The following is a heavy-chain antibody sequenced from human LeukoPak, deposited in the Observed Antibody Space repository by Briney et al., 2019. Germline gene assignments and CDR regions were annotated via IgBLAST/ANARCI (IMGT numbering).Heavy chain of an antibody. CDR1: GFTVSSNY. CDR3: ARDLRYYFDY. J-gene: IGHJ4*02. CDR2: IYSGGST. Sequence: GGSLRLSCAASGFTVSSNYMSWVRQAPGKGLEWVSVIYSGGSTYYADSVKGRFTISRDNSKNTLYLQMNSLRAEDTAVYYCARDLRYYFDYWGQGTLITVSS. D-gene: IGHD2-15*01. V-gene: IGHV3-66*02.